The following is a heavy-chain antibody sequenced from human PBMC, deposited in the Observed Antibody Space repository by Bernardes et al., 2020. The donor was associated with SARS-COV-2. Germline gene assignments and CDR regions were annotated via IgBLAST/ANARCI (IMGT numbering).Heavy chain of an antibody. V-gene: IGHV3-33*01. D-gene: IGHD6-6*01. Sequence: GGSLRLSCAASGFTFSSYGMHWVRQAPGKWLEWVAVIWYDGSNKYYADSVKGRFTISRDNSKNSLYLQMNSLRAEDTAVYYCARVGAALDYWGQGTLVTVSS. CDR3: ARVGAALDY. J-gene: IGHJ4*02. CDR1: GFTFSSYG. CDR2: IWYDGSNK.